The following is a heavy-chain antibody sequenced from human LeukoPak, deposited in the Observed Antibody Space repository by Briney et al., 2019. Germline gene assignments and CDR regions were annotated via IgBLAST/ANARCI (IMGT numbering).Heavy chain of an antibody. V-gene: IGHV2-5*02. CDR3: AHNAGGYSYGYPPYFDY. Sequence: SGPTLVNPTQTLTLTCTFSGFSLSTSKVGVGWIRQPPGKALEWLALIYWDDDKRYSPSLKSRLTITKDTSKNQVVLTMPNMDTVDTATYYCAHNAGGYSYGYPPYFDYWGQGTLVTVYS. J-gene: IGHJ4*02. D-gene: IGHD5-18*01. CDR1: GFSLSTSKVG. CDR2: IYWDDDK.